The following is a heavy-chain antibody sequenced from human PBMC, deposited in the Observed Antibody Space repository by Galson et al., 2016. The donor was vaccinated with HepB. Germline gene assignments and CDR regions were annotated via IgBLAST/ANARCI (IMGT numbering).Heavy chain of an antibody. J-gene: IGHJ5*02. CDR1: GYTFTNYA. D-gene: IGHD2-2*01. CDR2: INAGNGIT. Sequence: SVKVSCKASGYTFTNYAMHWVRQAPGQRLEWMGWINAGNGITKYSQKFQDGVTITRDTSATTAYMELRSLTSEDTAVYYCARRSGVVPAANWFDPWGQGTLVTVSS. V-gene: IGHV1-3*01. CDR3: ARRSGVVPAANWFDP.